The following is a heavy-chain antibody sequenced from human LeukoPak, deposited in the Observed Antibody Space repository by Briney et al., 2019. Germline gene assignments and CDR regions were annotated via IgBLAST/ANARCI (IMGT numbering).Heavy chain of an antibody. J-gene: IGHJ4*02. CDR2: INPNSGGT. Sequence: ASVTVSCKASGYTFTGYYMHWVRQAPGQGLEWMGWINPNSGGTNYAQKFQGRVTKTRDTSISTAYMELSRLRSDDTAVYYCARVKAMAAHFDYWGQGTLVTVSS. V-gene: IGHV1-2*02. CDR3: ARVKAMAAHFDY. D-gene: IGHD6-19*01. CDR1: GYTFTGYY.